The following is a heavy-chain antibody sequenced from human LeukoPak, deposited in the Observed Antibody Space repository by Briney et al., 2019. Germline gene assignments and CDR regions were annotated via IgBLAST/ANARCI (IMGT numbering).Heavy chain of an antibody. CDR2: INPSGGST. CDR3: ARDRDSVFPPTDV. CDR1: GYTFTSYY. Sequence: ASVKVSCKASGYTFTSYYMHWVRQAPGQGLEWMGIINPSGGSTSYAQKFQGRVTMTRDASTSTVYMELSRLRSDDTAVYYCARDRDSVFPPTDVWGKGTTVTVSS. J-gene: IGHJ6*04. D-gene: IGHD2-21*01. V-gene: IGHV1-46*01.